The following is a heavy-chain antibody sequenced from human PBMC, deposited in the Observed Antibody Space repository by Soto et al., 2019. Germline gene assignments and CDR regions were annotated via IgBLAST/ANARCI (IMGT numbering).Heavy chain of an antibody. CDR1: GEAVGSGQSY. D-gene: IGHD3-3*01. CDR3: ARGRSDSARSSLGSRMDV. J-gene: IGHJ6*02. CDR2: IFVTGAT. V-gene: IGHV4-61*01. Sequence: QVQLQESGPGLVKPSETLSLICFVSGEAVGSGQSYWNWIRQAPGKVLAWIGHIFVTGATKYSASLKSRVTMSVDTSKSQISLSLTSVTAADSATYFCARGRSDSARSSLGSRMDVWGQGTTVTVAS.